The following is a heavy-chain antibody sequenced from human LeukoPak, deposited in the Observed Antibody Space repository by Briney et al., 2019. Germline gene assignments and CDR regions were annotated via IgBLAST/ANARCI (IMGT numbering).Heavy chain of an antibody. CDR1: GSSLNNGYY. D-gene: IGHD4-23*01. J-gene: IGHJ3*02. Sequence: SETLSLTCTVSGSSLNNGYYWGWIRQSPGKGLEWIGSIHHSGNRFESGSTHYNPSLKSRLTVSADTSKNQFSLKLSSVTAADTAVYYCARDRGKKGGNDAFDIWGQGTMVTVSS. CDR2: IHHSGNRFESGST. CDR3: ARDRGKKGGNDAFDI. V-gene: IGHV4-38-2*02.